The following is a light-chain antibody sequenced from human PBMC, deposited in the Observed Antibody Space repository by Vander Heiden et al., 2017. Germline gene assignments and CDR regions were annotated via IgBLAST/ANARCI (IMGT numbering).Light chain of an antibody. Sequence: QSPLTQHASLSGSPGQSITISCTGTSSDVGGYNYVSWYQQHPGKAPKLMIYDVSNRPSGVSNRFSGSKSGNTASLTISGLQAEDEADYYCSSYTSSSTLVFGGGTKLTVL. V-gene: IGLV2-14*01. CDR3: SSYTSSSTLV. J-gene: IGLJ2*01. CDR2: DVS. CDR1: SSDVGGYNY.